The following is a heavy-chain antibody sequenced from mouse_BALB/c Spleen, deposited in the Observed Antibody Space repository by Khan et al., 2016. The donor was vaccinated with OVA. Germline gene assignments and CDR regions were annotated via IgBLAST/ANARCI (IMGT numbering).Heavy chain of an antibody. CDR1: GYTFTDYA. J-gene: IGHJ4*01. V-gene: IGHV1S137*01. CDR2: ISTYDGDA. CDR3: ARGGLALYTMDY. Sequence: QVQLQQSGAELVRPGVSVKISCKGSGYTFTDYAMHWVKQSHAKSLEWIGVISTYDGDANYNQQFKGKATMTVDKSSNTAYRDLARLTSEDSAIYYCARGGLALYTMDYWGQGTSVTVSS.